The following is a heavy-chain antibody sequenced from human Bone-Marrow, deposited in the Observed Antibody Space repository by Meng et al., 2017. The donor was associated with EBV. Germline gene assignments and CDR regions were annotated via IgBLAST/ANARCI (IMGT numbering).Heavy chain of an antibody. D-gene: IGHD1-26*01. CDR1: GYTFTSYG. CDR3: ARELEWELLRYFDY. J-gene: IGHJ4*02. CDR2: ISAYNGNT. Sequence: QVQLMQSGAEVMKPGASVMFSCKASGYTFTSYGISWVRQAPGQGLEWMVWISAYNGNTNYSQKLQGRVTMTTDTSTSTAYMELRSLRSDDTAVYFCARELEWELLRYFDYWGQGTLVTVAS. V-gene: IGHV1-18*01.